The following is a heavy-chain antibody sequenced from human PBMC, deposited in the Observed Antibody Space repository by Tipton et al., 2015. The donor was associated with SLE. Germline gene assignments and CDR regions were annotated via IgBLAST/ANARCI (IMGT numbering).Heavy chain of an antibody. Sequence: SLRLSCAASGFTFSSYSMNWVRQAPGKGLEWVSYISSSSSYTNYADSVKGRFTISRDNAKNSLYLQMNSLRAEDTAVYYCASGREGVDAFDIWGQGTMVTVSS. CDR1: GFTFSSYS. V-gene: IGHV3-21*05. J-gene: IGHJ3*02. CDR3: ASGREGVDAFDI. CDR2: ISSSSSYT. D-gene: IGHD3-16*01.